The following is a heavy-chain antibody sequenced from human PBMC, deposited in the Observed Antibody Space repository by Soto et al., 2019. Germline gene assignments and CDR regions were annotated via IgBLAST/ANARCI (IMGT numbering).Heavy chain of an antibody. CDR2: VYYRGRS. Sequence: KSSETLSLTCTVSGGSVSNSNYYWGWIRQSPGKGLEWIGSVYYRGRSYYKSSVKSRVTISVDTSKNQFSLNLNSLTASDTAVYYCVSQRTSVLTHAYFDFWGQGTLVTVSS. CDR1: GGSVSNSNYY. J-gene: IGHJ4*02. V-gene: IGHV4-39*01. CDR3: VSQRTSVLTHAYFDF. D-gene: IGHD2-8*01.